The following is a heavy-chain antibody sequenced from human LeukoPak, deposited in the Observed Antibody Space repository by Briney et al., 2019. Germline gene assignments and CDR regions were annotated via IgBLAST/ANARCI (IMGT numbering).Heavy chain of an antibody. V-gene: IGHV4-34*01. CDR2: IDYNENT. J-gene: IGHJ6*03. CDR1: GVPFSGYQ. D-gene: IGHD6-19*01. CDR3: ARKGSSGWYYYYYMDV. Sequence: SETLCLICAVFGVPFSGYQWSWIRQSPGKGLEWIGEIDYNENTNYYPSFKSRLTLLVDTSKHQFSLKLSSVTDADTAVYYCARKGSSGWYYYYYMDVWGKGTTVTVSS.